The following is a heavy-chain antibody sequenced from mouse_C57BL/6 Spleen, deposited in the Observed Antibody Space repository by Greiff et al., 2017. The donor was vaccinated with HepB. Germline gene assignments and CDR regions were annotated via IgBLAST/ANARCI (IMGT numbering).Heavy chain of an antibody. CDR3: ALTAQATLYAMDY. Sequence: EVQLQQSGPVLVKPGASVKMSCKASGYTFTDYYMNWVKQSHGKSLEWIGVINPYNGGTSYNQKFKGKATLTVDKSSSTAYMELNSLTSEDSAVYYCALTAQATLYAMDYWGQGTSVTVSS. CDR2: INPYNGGT. CDR1: GYTFTDYY. J-gene: IGHJ4*01. V-gene: IGHV1-19*01. D-gene: IGHD3-2*02.